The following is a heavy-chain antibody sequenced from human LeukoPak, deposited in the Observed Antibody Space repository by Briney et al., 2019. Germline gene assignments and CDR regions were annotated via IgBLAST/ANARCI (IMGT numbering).Heavy chain of an antibody. D-gene: IGHD3-10*01. CDR1: GGAFSSYA. J-gene: IGHJ4*02. Sequence: ASVKVSCKASGGAFSSYAISWVRQAPGQGLEWMGRIIPILGIANYAQKFQGRVTITADKSTSTAYMGLSSLRSEDTAVYYCATGLIWFGELRGGFDYWGQGTLVTVSS. V-gene: IGHV1-69*04. CDR2: IIPILGIA. CDR3: ATGLIWFGELRGGFDY.